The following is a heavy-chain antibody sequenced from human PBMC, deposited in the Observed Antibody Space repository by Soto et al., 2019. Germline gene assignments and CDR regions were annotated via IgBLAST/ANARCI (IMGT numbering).Heavy chain of an antibody. CDR1: GYTFTIYD. V-gene: IGHV1-8*01. CDR2: MNPNSGNT. Sequence: ASVKVSCKASGYTFTIYDINWVRQATGQGLEWMGWMNPNSGNTGYAQKFQGRVTMTRNTSISTAYMELSSLRSEDTAVYYCARRRYRGGNWFDPWGQGTLVTVSS. D-gene: IGHD1-26*01. CDR3: ARRRYRGGNWFDP. J-gene: IGHJ5*02.